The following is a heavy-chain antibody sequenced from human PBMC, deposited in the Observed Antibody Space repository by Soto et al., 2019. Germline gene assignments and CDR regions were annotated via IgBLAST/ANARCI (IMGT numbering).Heavy chain of an antibody. J-gene: IGHJ4*02. Sequence: QVQLVESGGGVVQPGRSLRLSCAASGFTFSSYAMHWVRQAPGKGRGGGALLSYDGSNKYYADSVKGRFTISRDNSKNTLYLQMNSLRAEDTAVYYCARDKRDLRFLEWSYYFDFWGQGTLDTVSS. CDR2: LSYDGSNK. CDR1: GFTFSSYA. D-gene: IGHD3-3*01. CDR3: ARDKRDLRFLEWSYYFDF. V-gene: IGHV3-30-3*01.